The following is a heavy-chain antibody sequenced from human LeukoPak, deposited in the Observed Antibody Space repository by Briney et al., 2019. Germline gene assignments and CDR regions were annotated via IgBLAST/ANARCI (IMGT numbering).Heavy chain of an antibody. CDR1: RFTFSSYA. CDR3: AKDFSVYYYDSRVLDY. CDR2: MSYDGSNK. D-gene: IGHD3-22*01. Sequence: GGSLRLSCAASRFTFSSYAMHWVRQAPGKGLEWVAVMSYDGSNKYYADSVKGRFTISRDTSKNTLYLQMNRLRAEDTAVYYCAKDFSVYYYDSRVLDYWGQGTLVTVSS. V-gene: IGHV3-30*18. J-gene: IGHJ4*02.